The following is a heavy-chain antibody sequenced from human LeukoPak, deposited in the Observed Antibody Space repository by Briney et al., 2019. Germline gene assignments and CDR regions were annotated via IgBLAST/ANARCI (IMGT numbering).Heavy chain of an antibody. CDR3: ARDVAAGSSHFDY. V-gene: IGHV4-59*01. CDR2: IYYSGST. Sequence: SETLSLTCTVSGRSISSYYWSWIRQPPGKGQEWIGYIYYSGSTNYNPSLKSRVTISVDTSKNQFSLKLSSVTAADTAAYYCARDVAAGSSHFDYWGQGTLVTVSS. J-gene: IGHJ4*02. CDR1: GRSISSYY. D-gene: IGHD6-13*01.